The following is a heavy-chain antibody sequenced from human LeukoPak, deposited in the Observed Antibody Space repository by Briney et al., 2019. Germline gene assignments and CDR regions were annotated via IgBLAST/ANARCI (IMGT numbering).Heavy chain of an antibody. V-gene: IGHV4-34*01. CDR2: INHSGTT. J-gene: IGHJ4*02. CDR3: ARGHDYGDYRAVRFDY. Sequence: SETLSLTCSVSGGSFSGSYRSWIRQPPGKGLEWIGEINHSGTTNYNPSLASRVTVSVDTSKNQFSLKLSSVTAADTAVYYCARGHDYGDYRAVRFDYWGQGTLVTVSS. D-gene: IGHD4-17*01. CDR1: GGSFSGSY.